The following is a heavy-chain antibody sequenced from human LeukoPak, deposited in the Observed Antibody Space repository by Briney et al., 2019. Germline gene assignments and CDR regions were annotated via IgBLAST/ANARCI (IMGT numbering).Heavy chain of an antibody. D-gene: IGHD3-10*01. Sequence: PGGSLSLSCAASGFTFSSYAMSWVRQAPGKGLEWVSAISGSGGSTYYADSVKGRFTTSRDNSKNTLYLQMKSLRAEDTAVDYGAKAPDCYGSGSEEAWGQGTLVTVSS. J-gene: IGHJ5*02. CDR2: ISGSGGST. CDR1: GFTFSSYA. V-gene: IGHV3-23*01. CDR3: AKAPDCYGSGSEEA.